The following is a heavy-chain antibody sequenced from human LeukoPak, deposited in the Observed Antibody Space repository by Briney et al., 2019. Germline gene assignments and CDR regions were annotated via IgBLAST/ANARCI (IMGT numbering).Heavy chain of an antibody. D-gene: IGHD7-27*01. J-gene: IGHJ2*01. CDR1: GYTFTGFY. CDR3: AIQPWGSGNNWYFDL. V-gene: IGHV1-2*02. Sequence: ASVRVSCKPSGYTFTGFYIHWVRQAPGQGLEWMGWISPNSGGTDYAQRFQGRVTMTRDTSISTAYMELSSLRSDDTAVYYCAIQPWGSGNNWYFDLWGRGTLVTVSS. CDR2: ISPNSGGT.